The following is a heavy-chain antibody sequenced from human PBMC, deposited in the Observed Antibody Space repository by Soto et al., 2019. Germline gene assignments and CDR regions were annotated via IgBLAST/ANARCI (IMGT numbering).Heavy chain of an antibody. D-gene: IGHD2-15*01. CDR1: GGSISSSSYY. CDR3: ASQSEGWSLDAFDI. Sequence: SETLSLTYTVSGGSISSSSYYWGWIRQPPGKGLEWIGSIYYSGSTYYNPSLKSRVTISVDTSKNQFSLKLSSVTAADTAVYYCASQSEGWSLDAFDIWGQGTMVTVSS. V-gene: IGHV4-39*01. J-gene: IGHJ3*02. CDR2: IYYSGST.